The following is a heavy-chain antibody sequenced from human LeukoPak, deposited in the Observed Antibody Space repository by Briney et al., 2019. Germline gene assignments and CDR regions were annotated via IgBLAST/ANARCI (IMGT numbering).Heavy chain of an antibody. CDR2: IIPIFGTA. CDR3: ARGYGSSWYEGDY. CDR1: GGTFSSYA. D-gene: IGHD6-13*01. Sequence: ASVNVSCKASGGTFSSYAISWVRQAPGQGLEWMGGIIPIFGTANYAQKFQGRVTITADKSTSTAYMELSSLRSEDTAVYYCARGYGSSWYEGDYWGQGTLVTVSS. V-gene: IGHV1-69*06. J-gene: IGHJ4*02.